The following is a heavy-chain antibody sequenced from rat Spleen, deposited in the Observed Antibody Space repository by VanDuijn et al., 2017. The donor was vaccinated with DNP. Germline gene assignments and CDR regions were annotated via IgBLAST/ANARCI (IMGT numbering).Heavy chain of an antibody. J-gene: IGHJ4*01. CDR3: ARDPGVPYYVMDA. CDR2: IWNTGGT. V-gene: IGHV2-41*01. CDR1: GFSLTSYN. D-gene: IGHD4-3*01. Sequence: QVQLKESGPVLVQPSQTLSLTCTVAGFSLTSYNVHWVRQPPGKGLEWMGVIWNTGGTRYNSALKSRLSISKDHSKSQGFLKMNRLQTADTATYYCARDPGVPYYVMDAWGQGASVTVSS.